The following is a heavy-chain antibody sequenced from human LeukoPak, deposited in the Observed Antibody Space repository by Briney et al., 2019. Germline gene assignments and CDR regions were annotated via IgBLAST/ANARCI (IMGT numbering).Heavy chain of an antibody. Sequence: GGSLRLSCAASGFTFSSYAMSWVRQAPGKGLEWVSSISSSGANTYYADSVKGRFTISRDNSKNTLYLQMSSLRVEDMAVYYCAKRDRPCSGDCSAPYYFDYWGQGTLVAVSS. CDR1: GFTFSSYA. J-gene: IGHJ4*02. CDR2: ISSSGANT. D-gene: IGHD2-21*02. V-gene: IGHV3-23*01. CDR3: AKRDRPCSGDCSAPYYFDY.